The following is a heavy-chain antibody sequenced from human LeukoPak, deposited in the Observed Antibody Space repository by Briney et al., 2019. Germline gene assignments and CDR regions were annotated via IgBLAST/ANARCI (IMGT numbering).Heavy chain of an antibody. CDR3: ARSGVPGAMTWFDP. V-gene: IGHV5-51*01. Sequence: GESLKISCKGSGYTFTTYWIAWVSQMPGKGLEWMGIIYPGDSDTRYSPSLQGQVTISVDKSISTAYLRWRSLKASDTAMYYCARSGVPGAMTWFDPWGQGTLVTVSS. CDR1: GYTFTTYW. J-gene: IGHJ5*02. CDR2: IYPGDSDT. D-gene: IGHD2-2*01.